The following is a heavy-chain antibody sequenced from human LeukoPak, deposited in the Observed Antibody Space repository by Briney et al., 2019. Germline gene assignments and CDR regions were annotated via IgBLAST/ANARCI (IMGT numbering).Heavy chain of an antibody. J-gene: IGHJ4*02. Sequence: SETLSLTCAVYGGSFSGYYWSWIRQPPGKGLEWIGEINHSGSTNYNPSLKSRVTISVDTSKNQFSLELSSVTAADTAVYYCARTIDSSSWYGDYWGQGTLVTVSS. CDR1: GGSFSGYY. CDR2: INHSGST. V-gene: IGHV4-34*01. D-gene: IGHD6-13*01. CDR3: ARTIDSSSWYGDY.